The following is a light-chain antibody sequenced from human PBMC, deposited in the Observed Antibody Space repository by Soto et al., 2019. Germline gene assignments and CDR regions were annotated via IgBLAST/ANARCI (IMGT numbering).Light chain of an antibody. CDR2: AAS. CDR1: QGITSY. V-gene: IGKV1-9*01. CDR3: QQLNSYPLT. Sequence: DIQLTQSQSFLSASVGDIFTITCRASQGITSYLAWYQEKPGKAPKLLIYAASTLQSGVPSRFSGSGSGTEFTLTISSLQPEDFATYYCQQLNSYPLTCGGGNKGDIK. J-gene: IGKJ4*01.